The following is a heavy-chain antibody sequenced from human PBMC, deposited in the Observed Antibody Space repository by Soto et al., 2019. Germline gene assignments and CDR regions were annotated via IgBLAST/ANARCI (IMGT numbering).Heavy chain of an antibody. CDR1: GFNFPDRA. V-gene: IGHV3-9*01. Sequence: EVQLVESGGGLVQPGGSLRLSCVVSGFNFPDRAMHWVRQVPGRGLEWVSGIYWNSETIGYVDSVKGRFTTSRDNAKNSLYLQMNRLRVEDTAVYLCIKESNPGGLDYWGPGTLVTVSS. CDR2: IYWNSETI. CDR3: IKESNPGGLDY. J-gene: IGHJ4*02.